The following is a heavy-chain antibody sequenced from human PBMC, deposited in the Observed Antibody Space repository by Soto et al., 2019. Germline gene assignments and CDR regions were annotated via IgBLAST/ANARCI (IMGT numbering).Heavy chain of an antibody. CDR1: GFTFSSYG. D-gene: IGHD2-2*01. J-gene: IGHJ6*02. CDR2: ISYDGSNK. CDR3: AKSLAYCSSTSCYGYYGMDV. Sequence: LRLSCAASGFTFSSYGMHWVRQAPGKGLEWVAVISYDGSNKYYADSVKGRFTISRDNSKNTLYLQMNSLRAEDTAVYYCAKSLAYCSSTSCYGYYGMDVWGQGTKVTVSS. V-gene: IGHV3-30*18.